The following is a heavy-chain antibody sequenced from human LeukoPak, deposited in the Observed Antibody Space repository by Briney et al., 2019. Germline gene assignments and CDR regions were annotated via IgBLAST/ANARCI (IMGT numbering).Heavy chain of an antibody. CDR1: GFTFNDYW. V-gene: IGHV3-7*01. CDR2: INEDGSAK. Sequence: QSGGSLSLSCTASGFTFNDYWMTWVRQTPGKGLEWLANINEDGSAKNYVDSVKGRFTISRDNAVNSLYLQMNSLRAEDTAMYYCARDSRMNYYASWGRGTLVTVSS. CDR3: ARDSRMNYYAS. D-gene: IGHD3-3*01. J-gene: IGHJ5*02.